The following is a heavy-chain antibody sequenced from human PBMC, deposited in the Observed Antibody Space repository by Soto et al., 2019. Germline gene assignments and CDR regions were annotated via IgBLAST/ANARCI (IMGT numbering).Heavy chain of an antibody. V-gene: IGHV3-21*01. Sequence: PGGSLRLSCAASGFTFVSYSMNWVRQAPGKGLEWVSSISSSSSYIYYADSVKGRFTISRDNAKNSLYLQMNSLRAEDTAVYYCARSPDYDFWSGYYTGQDYYYGMDVWGQGTTVTVSS. CDR1: GFTFVSYS. CDR3: ARSPDYDFWSGYYTGQDYYYGMDV. J-gene: IGHJ6*02. CDR2: ISSSSSYI. D-gene: IGHD3-3*01.